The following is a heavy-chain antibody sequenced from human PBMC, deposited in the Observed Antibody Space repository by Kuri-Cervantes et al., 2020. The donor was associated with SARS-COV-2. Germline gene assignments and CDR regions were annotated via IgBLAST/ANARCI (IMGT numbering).Heavy chain of an antibody. J-gene: IGHJ5*02. V-gene: IGHV3-23*01. CDR3: AKAGGREIPAATNWFDP. CDR1: GFPLSDYA. CDR2: IGGSGGNT. Sequence: GGSLRLSCAVSGFPLSDYAMSWVRQAPGKGLEWVSGIGGSGGNTYYADSVKGRFTISRDNSKNTLYLQMTSLSAGDTAIYYCAKAGGREIPAATNWFDPWGQGTLVTVSS. D-gene: IGHD2-2*01.